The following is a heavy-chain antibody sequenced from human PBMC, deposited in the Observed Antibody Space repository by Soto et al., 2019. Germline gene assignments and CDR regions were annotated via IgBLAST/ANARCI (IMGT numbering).Heavy chain of an antibody. J-gene: IGHJ4*02. Sequence: SETLSLTCTVSGGSISSYYWSWIRQPPGKGLEWIGYIYYSGSTNYNPSLKSRVTISVDTSKNQFSLKLNSVTAADTAVYYCARRYGGTFDYWGQGTLVTVSS. CDR3: ARRYGGTFDY. CDR2: IYYSGST. CDR1: GGSISSYY. D-gene: IGHD2-15*01. V-gene: IGHV4-59*08.